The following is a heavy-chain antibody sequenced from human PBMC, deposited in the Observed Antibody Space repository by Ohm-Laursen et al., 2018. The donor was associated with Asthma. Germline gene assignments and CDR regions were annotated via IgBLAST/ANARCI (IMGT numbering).Heavy chain of an antibody. CDR3: ARRAAAGDWFDP. V-gene: IGHV3-21*01. CDR2: ISSSSSYI. CDR1: GFTFSSYS. Sequence: GSLRLSCAASGFTFSSYSMNWVRQAPGKGLEWVSSISSSSSYIYYADSVKGRFTISRDNAKNSLYLQMNSLRAEDTAVYYCARRAAAGDWFDPWGQGTLVTVSS. J-gene: IGHJ5*02. D-gene: IGHD6-13*01.